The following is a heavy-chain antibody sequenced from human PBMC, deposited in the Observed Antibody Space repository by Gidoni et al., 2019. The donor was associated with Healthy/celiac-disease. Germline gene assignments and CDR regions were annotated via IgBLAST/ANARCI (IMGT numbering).Heavy chain of an antibody. CDR2: ISGSGGST. CDR3: AKGEEWLVLNFIDY. D-gene: IGHD6-19*01. V-gene: IGHV3-23*01. Sequence: EVQLLESGGGLVQPGGSLRLSCAASVFTLSSYAMSWVRQAPGKGLEWVSAISGSGGSTYYADSVKGRFTISRDNSKNTLYLQMNSLRAEDTAVYYCAKGEEWLVLNFIDYWGQGTLVTVSS. J-gene: IGHJ4*02. CDR1: VFTLSSYA.